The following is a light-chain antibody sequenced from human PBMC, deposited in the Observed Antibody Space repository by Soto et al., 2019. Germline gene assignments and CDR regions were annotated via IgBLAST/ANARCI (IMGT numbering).Light chain of an antibody. Sequence: IQMTQSPASLSTSVGDRVTITCRASEDIRSFLAWYQQKPGKAPRLLIYGASTLQSGVPSRFSGSGSGTDFTLTISSLQPEDFATYYCQQLNSYPFTFGQGTRMEIK. V-gene: IGKV1-9*01. CDR1: EDIRSF. J-gene: IGKJ5*01. CDR2: GAS. CDR3: QQLNSYPFT.